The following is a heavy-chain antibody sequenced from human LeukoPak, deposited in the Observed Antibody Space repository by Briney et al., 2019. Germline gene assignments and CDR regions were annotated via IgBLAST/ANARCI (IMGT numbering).Heavy chain of an antibody. CDR2: MNPNSGNT. D-gene: IGHD3-22*01. CDR1: GYTFTSYD. CDR3: ARGRRFREGSGYYQYYFDY. Sequence: GASVKVSCKASGYTFTSYDINWVGQATGQGLEWMGWMNPNSGNTGYAQKFQGRVTITSNTSISTAYMELSSLRSEDTAVYYCARGRRFREGSGYYQYYFDYWGQGTLVTVSS. V-gene: IGHV1-8*03. J-gene: IGHJ4*02.